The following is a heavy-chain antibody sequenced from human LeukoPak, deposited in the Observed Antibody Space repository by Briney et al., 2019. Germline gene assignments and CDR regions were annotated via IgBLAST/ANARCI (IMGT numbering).Heavy chain of an antibody. CDR1: GFIFDDYA. J-gene: IGHJ4*02. CDR2: INWNSGSI. Sequence: GRSLRLSCAGSGFIFDDYAMHWVRQAPGKGLEWVSGINWNSGSIGYADSLKGRFTISRDNAKNSLYLQMNSLRAEDTAVYYCARCRDSANWNYGYWGQGTLVTVSS. CDR3: ARCRDSANWNYGY. D-gene: IGHD1-7*01. V-gene: IGHV3-9*01.